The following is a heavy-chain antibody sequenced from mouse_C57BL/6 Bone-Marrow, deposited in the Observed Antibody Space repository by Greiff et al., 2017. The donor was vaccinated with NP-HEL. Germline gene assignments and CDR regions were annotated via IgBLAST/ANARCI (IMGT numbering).Heavy chain of an antibody. V-gene: IGHV5-4*01. D-gene: IGHD3-3*01. Sequence: EVKLMESGGGLVKPGGSLKLSCAASGFTFSSYAMSWVRQTPEKRLEWVATISDGGSYTYYPDNVKGRFPISRDNAKNNLYLQMSHLKSEDTAMYYCARDRELFYWYFDVWGTGTTVTVSS. CDR1: GFTFSSYA. CDR3: ARDRELFYWYFDV. CDR2: ISDGGSYT. J-gene: IGHJ1*03.